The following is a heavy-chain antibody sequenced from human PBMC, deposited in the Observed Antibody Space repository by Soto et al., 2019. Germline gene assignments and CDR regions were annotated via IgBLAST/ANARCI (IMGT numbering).Heavy chain of an antibody. Sequence: QVQLQESGPGLVKPSQTLSLTCTVSGGSISSGGYSWSWIRQHPGKGLEWIGYIYYSWRTYYNPSVKIRVTISVDTSKNQFSLKLSSVTAADTAVYYCARVGGINWFDPWGQGTLVTVSS. CDR2: IYYSWRT. J-gene: IGHJ5*02. CDR1: GGSISSGGYS. CDR3: ARVGGINWFDP. D-gene: IGHD3-16*01. V-gene: IGHV4-31*03.